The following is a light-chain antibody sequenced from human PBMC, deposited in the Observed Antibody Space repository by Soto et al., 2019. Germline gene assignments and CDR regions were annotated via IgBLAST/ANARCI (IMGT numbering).Light chain of an antibody. CDR1: QSVSSSY. J-gene: IGKJ4*01. Sequence: PGERDTLSCRASQSVSSSYLAWYQQKPGQAPRLFIHGASSRATGVPERFSGSGSGTDFTLTISRLEPEDFAVYYCQQYNIWPPLLFGGGTKVDIK. CDR3: QQYNIWPPLL. CDR2: GAS. V-gene: IGKV3-20*01.